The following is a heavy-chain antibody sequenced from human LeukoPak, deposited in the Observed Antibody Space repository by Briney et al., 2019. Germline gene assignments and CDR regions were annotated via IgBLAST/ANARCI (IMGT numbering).Heavy chain of an antibody. D-gene: IGHD3-9*01. V-gene: IGHV3-7*03. CDR2: IKQGGSEK. CDR1: GFTFSSYW. CDR3: AREGRAYDILTGYYKWEYYFDY. Sequence: GGSLRLSCAASGFTFSSYWMGWVRQAPGKGREGGANIKQGGSEKYYVDSVKGRFTISRDNAKNSLYLQMISLRAEDTAVYYCAREGRAYDILTGYYKWEYYFDYWGPGTLVTVSS. J-gene: IGHJ4*02.